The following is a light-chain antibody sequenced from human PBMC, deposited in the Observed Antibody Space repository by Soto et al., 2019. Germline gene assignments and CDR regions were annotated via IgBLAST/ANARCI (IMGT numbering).Light chain of an antibody. J-gene: IGKJ1*01. Sequence: IQMTQSPSTLSASVGYRCHITCRASHNIDSWLAWYQQKPGKAPRLLIHDASSLESGVPARLSGSASGTEFTLSISSMQPDDSATYYCQQYNYHWTFGQGTKVDIK. CDR1: HNIDSW. CDR3: QQYNYHWT. V-gene: IGKV1-5*01. CDR2: DAS.